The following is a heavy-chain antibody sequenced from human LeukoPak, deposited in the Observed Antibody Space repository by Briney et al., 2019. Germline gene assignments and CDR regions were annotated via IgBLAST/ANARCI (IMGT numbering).Heavy chain of an antibody. D-gene: IGHD4-17*01. J-gene: IGHJ4*02. CDR2: ISSSSSYI. CDR3: ARAFGDHEAIDC. Sequence: GGSLRLSCAASGFTFSSYSMNWVRQAPGKGLEWVSSISSSSSYIYYADSVKGRFTISRDNAKNSLYLQMNSLRAEDTAVYYFARAFGDHEAIDCWGQGTLVTVSS. CDR1: GFTFSSYS. V-gene: IGHV3-21*01.